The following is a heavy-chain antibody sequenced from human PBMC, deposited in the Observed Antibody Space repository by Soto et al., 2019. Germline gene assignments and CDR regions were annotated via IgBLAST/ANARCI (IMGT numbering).Heavy chain of an antibody. V-gene: IGHV4-31*03. CDR3: ARVAGKLSFLAH. CDR1: GGSISSGGYY. CDR2: IYYSGST. D-gene: IGHD1-1*01. Sequence: SETLSLTCTVSGGSISSGGYYWSWIRQHPGKGLEWIGYIYYSGSTYYNPSLKSRVTISVDTSKNQFSLKLSSVTAADTAVYYCARVAGKLSFLAHWGQGTLVPVSS. J-gene: IGHJ4*02.